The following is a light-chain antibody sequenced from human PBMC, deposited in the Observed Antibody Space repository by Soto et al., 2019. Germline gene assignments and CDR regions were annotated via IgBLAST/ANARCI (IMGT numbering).Light chain of an antibody. CDR1: QSIGSW. V-gene: IGKV1-5*03. Sequence: DIPMTQSPSTLSASVGDRVTITCRASQSIGSWLAWYQQKPGKAPKLLIYKASSLESGVPSRFSGSGSATEFTLTISSLQPDDFASYYCQQYGSYSPWTFGQGTKVEIK. CDR3: QQYGSYSPWT. J-gene: IGKJ1*01. CDR2: KAS.